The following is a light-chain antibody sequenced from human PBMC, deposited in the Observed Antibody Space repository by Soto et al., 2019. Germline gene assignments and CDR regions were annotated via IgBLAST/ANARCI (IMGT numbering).Light chain of an antibody. CDR1: QRISGN. CDR3: QQYNTWPPYT. Sequence: EVLMTQSPATLSASPGERATRSCRASQRISGNFAWYQQRPGQAPRLLIYGASTRATGIPARFSGSGSGTEFALTISSLQSEDFAMYYCQQYNTWPPYTFGQGTKLEIK. J-gene: IGKJ2*01. CDR2: GAS. V-gene: IGKV3-15*01.